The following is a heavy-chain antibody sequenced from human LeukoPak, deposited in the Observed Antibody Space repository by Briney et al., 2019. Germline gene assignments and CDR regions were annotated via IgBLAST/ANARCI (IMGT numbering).Heavy chain of an antibody. CDR1: GYTFTSYG. J-gene: IGHJ6*02. D-gene: IGHD3-9*01. CDR2: ISAYNGNT. V-gene: IGHV1-18*01. Sequence: VASVKVSCKASGYTFTSYGISWVRQAPGQGLEWMGWISAYNGNTNYAQKLQGRVTMTTDTSTSTAYMELRSLRSDDTAVYYCARTRILTGSHYYYYGMDVWGQGTTVTVSS. CDR3: ARTRILTGSHYYYYGMDV.